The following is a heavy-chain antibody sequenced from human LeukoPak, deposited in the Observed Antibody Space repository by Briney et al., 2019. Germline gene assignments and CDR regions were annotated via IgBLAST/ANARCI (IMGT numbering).Heavy chain of an antibody. CDR1: GGSFSNAYW. CDR2: ISRIGTT. V-gene: IGHV4-4*02. Sequence: PSGTLSLTCAISGGSFSNAYWWSWVRQSPGRGLKFIGQISRIGTTNYNPSLRSRVSISMDKSQNLFSLNLTSVTAADTAVYYCARETDYSHPNYFDPWGQGTLVTVSS. CDR3: ARETDYSHPNYFDP. J-gene: IGHJ5*02. D-gene: IGHD4-11*01.